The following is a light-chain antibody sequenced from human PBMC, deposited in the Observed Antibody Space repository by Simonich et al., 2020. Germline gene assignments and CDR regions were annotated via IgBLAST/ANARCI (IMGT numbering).Light chain of an antibody. CDR1: QSVSSSY. J-gene: IGKJ4*01. CDR3: QQYGSLLT. CDR2: GAS. Sequence: EIVLTQSPGTLSLSPGERATLSCRASQSVSSSYLAWYQQKPGQAPRLLIYGASSSATVIPDRFSGSGSGTDFTLTISRLEPEDFAVYYCQQYGSLLTFGGGTKVEIK. V-gene: IGKV3-20*01.